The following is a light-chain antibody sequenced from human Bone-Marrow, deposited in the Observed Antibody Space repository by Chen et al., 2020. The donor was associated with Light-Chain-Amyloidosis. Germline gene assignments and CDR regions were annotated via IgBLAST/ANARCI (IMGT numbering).Light chain of an antibody. CDR2: DYG. CDR1: NIGSTS. V-gene: IGLV3-21*02. Sequence: SYVLTQPSSVSVAPGQTATIACGGNNIGSTSVHWYQQTPGQAPLLVVYDYGDRPSGIPERLSGSNAGNTATLTISRVEAGDEADYYCQVWDRSSDRPVFGGGTKLTVL. CDR3: QVWDRSSDRPV. J-gene: IGLJ3*02.